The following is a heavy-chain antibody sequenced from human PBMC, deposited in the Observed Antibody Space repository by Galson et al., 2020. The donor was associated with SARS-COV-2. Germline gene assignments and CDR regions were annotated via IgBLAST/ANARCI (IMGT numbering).Heavy chain of an antibody. J-gene: IGHJ5*01. D-gene: IGHD2-15*01. Sequence: SETLSLTCTVSGDSIGSDYWNWMRQPPGKGLEWIAYIHKSGSTAYKPPLKSRVTISKDTSRNQFSLKLTSVTAADTSVYYCAAGRRMSRGCLDSWCLGTSVTFST. CDR3: AAGRRMSRGCLDS. CDR1: GDSIGSDY. CDR2: IHKSGST. V-gene: IGHV4-59*01.